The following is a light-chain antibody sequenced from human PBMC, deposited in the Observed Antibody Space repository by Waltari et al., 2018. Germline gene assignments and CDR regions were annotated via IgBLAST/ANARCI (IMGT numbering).Light chain of an antibody. V-gene: IGKV3-11*01. CDR3: QQRSNWPPRYS. CDR2: DAS. J-gene: IGKJ2*01. CDR1: QSASSSY. Sequence: DIVLTQSLVTLSLSPGERVTLSCRATQSASSSYFAWYQQRPGQAPRLLIYDASNRATGIPARFSGSGSGTDFTLTISSLEPEDFAAYYCQQRSNWPPRYSFGQGTKLEMK.